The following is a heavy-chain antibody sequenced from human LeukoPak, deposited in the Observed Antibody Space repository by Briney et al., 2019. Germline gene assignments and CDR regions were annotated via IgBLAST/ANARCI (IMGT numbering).Heavy chain of an antibody. Sequence: GGSLRLSCVASGFTFSSYAMSWVRQAPGKGLEWVSAISGSGGSTYYADSVKGRFTISRDNSKNTLYLQMNSLRAEDTAVYYCASSKYYYGSGEGDYWGQGTLVTVSS. CDR1: GFTFSSYA. V-gene: IGHV3-23*01. J-gene: IGHJ4*02. D-gene: IGHD3-10*01. CDR3: ASSKYYYGSGEGDY. CDR2: ISGSGGST.